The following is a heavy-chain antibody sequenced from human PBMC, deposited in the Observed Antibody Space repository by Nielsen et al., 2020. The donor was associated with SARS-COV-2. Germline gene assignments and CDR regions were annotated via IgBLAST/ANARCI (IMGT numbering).Heavy chain of an antibody. D-gene: IGHD3-22*01. J-gene: IGHJ6*02. V-gene: IGHV7-4-1*02. CDR2: INTNTGNP. CDR3: ARLATYYYDDSAYYPGYYYGMDV. Sequence: WVRQAPGQGLEWMGWINTNTGNPTYAQGFTGRFVFSFDTSVSTAHLQISGLKAEDTAVYYCARLATYYYDDSAYYPGYYYGMDVWGQGTTATVSS.